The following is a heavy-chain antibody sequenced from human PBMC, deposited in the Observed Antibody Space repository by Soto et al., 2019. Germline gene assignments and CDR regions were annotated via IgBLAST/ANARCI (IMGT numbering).Heavy chain of an antibody. V-gene: IGHV4-38-2*01. CDR1: GYSITNGYY. J-gene: IGHJ6*02. CDR3: ARALYCSGGSCSPSRGMDV. D-gene: IGHD2-15*01. CDR2: IYHSGST. Sequence: PSETLSLTCAVSGYSITNGYYWGWIRQPPGQGLEWIRTIYHSGSTYYNPSLKTRVTISVDTSKNQFSLKLTSVTAADTAVYYCARALYCSGGSCSPSRGMDVRGQGTRVTVSS.